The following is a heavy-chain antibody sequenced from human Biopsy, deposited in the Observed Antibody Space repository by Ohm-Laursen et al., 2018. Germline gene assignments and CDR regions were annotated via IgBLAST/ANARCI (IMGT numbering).Heavy chain of an antibody. V-gene: IGHV4-31*03. J-gene: IGHJ5*01. CDR3: ARTPLWDGGGYDSPHFDS. D-gene: IGHD3-22*01. Sequence: TLSLTCSVSGCSISSGAYNWHWVRQHPGKGLEWIGYVFDSGSTYYSQSLEGRLTISIDTPKNQFSLKLTSVTAADTAVYYCARTPLWDGGGYDSPHFDSWGQGTLVTVSS. CDR1: GCSISSGAYN. CDR2: VFDSGST.